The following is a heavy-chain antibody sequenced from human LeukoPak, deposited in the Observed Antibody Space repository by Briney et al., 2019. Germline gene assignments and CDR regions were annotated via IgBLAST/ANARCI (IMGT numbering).Heavy chain of an antibody. V-gene: IGHV4-30-4*08. J-gene: IGHJ6*02. Sequence: SETLSLTCTVSGGSISSGGYYWSWIRQHPGKGLEWIGYIYYSGSTYYNPSLKSRVTISVDTSKNQFSLKLSSVTAADTAVYYCARRTYYYGSGSYYYYGMDVWGQGTTVTVSS. D-gene: IGHD3-10*01. CDR2: IYYSGST. CDR3: ARRTYYYGSGSYYYYGMDV. CDR1: GGSISSGGYY.